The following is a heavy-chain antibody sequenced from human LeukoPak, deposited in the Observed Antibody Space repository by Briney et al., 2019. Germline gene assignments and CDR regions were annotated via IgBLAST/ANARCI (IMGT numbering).Heavy chain of an antibody. V-gene: IGHV3-15*01. J-gene: IGHJ4*02. CDR1: GLIFSNAW. CDR3: ATGGPDSSGLPYDY. Sequence: GESLRLSCVASGLIFSNAWMGWVRQAPGKGLEWVGRIKSKPDGGTTDYAAPVAGRFTISRDDSKTTLYLQMNSLKTEDTAIYYCATGGPDSSGLPYDYWGEGILVTVSS. D-gene: IGHD3-22*01. CDR2: IKSKPDGGTT.